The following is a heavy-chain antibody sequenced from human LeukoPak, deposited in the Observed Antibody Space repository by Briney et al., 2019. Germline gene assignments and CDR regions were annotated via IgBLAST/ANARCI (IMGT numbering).Heavy chain of an antibody. D-gene: IGHD7-27*01. CDR1: GYTFTSYG. J-gene: IGHJ4*02. CDR3: ASELGIRPPYYFDY. CDR2: ISAYNGNT. V-gene: IGHV1-18*01. Sequence: ASVKVSCKASGYTFTSYGISWVRQAPGQGLEWMGWISAYNGNTNYAQKLQGRVTMTTDTSTSTAYMELRSLRSDDTAVYYCASELGIRPPYYFDYWGQGTLVTVSS.